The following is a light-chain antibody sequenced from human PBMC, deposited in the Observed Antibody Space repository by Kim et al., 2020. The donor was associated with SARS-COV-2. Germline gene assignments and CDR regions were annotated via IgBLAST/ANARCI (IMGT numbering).Light chain of an antibody. CDR1: SLSIYY. J-gene: IGLJ2*01. Sequence: AWGSTARSNCRWASLSIYYASWYQQKPGQAPVLVIYGKNNRPSGVPDRFSGSSSGNTASLTITGAQAEDEADYYCNSRDSSGNHVLFGGGTQLTVL. CDR3: NSRDSSGNHVL. V-gene: IGLV3-19*01. CDR2: GKN.